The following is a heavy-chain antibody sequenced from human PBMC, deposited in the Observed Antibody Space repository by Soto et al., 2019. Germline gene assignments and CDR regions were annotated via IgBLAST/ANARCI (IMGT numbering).Heavy chain of an antibody. J-gene: IGHJ1*01. CDR1: GGSISSGYYY. D-gene: IGHD2-2*01. CDR3: ARDYPHCSRTSCYFQD. CDR2: IYYSGNT. V-gene: IGHV4-30-4*01. Sequence: PSETLSLTCSVSGGSISSGYYYWSWIRQPPGKGLEWIGNIYYSGNTYYNPSLKSRLIISIDTSKNQFSLKLSSVTAADTAVYFCARDYPHCSRTSCYFQDWGQGTLVTVSS.